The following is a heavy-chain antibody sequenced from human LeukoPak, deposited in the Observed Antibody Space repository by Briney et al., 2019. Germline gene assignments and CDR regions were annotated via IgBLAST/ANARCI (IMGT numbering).Heavy chain of an antibody. D-gene: IGHD2-15*01. Sequence: PSETLSLTCAVYGGSFSGYYWSWIRQPPGKGLEWIGEINHSGSTNYNPSLKSRVTISVDTSKNQFSLKLSSVTAADTAVYYCARPKKGAGYCSGGSCRGAFDIWGQGTMVTVSS. CDR1: GGSFSGYY. CDR2: INHSGST. V-gene: IGHV4-34*01. J-gene: IGHJ3*02. CDR3: ARPKKGAGYCSGGSCRGAFDI.